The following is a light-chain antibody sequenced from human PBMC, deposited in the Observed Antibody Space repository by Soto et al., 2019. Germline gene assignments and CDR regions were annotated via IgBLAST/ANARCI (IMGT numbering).Light chain of an antibody. CDR2: DAS. J-gene: IGKJ2*03. V-gene: IGKV1-5*01. CDR1: ESLGTW. Sequence: IQMTQTPYTLSASVGDSVTITCRASESLGTWLAWYQQKTGKAPKLQMSDASTLESGVPLRFSGSGSGTHFTLTLSCLQPDDFATSYCQNYKSYLISFGQGTQLEI. CDR3: QNYKSYLIS.